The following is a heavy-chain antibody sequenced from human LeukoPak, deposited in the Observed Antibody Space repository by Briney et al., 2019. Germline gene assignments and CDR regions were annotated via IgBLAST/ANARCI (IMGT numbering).Heavy chain of an antibody. CDR2: ISTSGSYI. D-gene: IGHD6-19*01. CDR1: GFTFSSYS. CDR3: ARGYPTYSSGWYIFPFDY. V-gene: IGHV3-21*01. Sequence: PGGSLRLSCEASGFTFSSYSMNWVRQAPGKGLEWVASISTSGSYIYYADSLKGRFTISRDNAKDSLYLQMSSLRAEDTALYYCARGYPTYSSGWYIFPFDYWGQGTLVIVSS. J-gene: IGHJ4*02.